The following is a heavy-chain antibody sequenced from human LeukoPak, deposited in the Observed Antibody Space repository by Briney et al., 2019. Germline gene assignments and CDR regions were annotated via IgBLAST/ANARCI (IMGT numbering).Heavy chain of an antibody. CDR1: GGSISSYY. J-gene: IGHJ2*01. D-gene: IGHD3-22*01. Sequence: PSETLSLTCTVSGGSISSYYWSWIRQPPGKGLEWIGYIYYSGSTNYNPSLKSRVTISVDTSKNQFSLKLSSVTAADTAVYYCARGYDGSGYYYRNWCFDLWGRGTLVTVSS. CDR2: IYYSGST. CDR3: ARGYDGSGYYYRNWCFDL. V-gene: IGHV4-59*08.